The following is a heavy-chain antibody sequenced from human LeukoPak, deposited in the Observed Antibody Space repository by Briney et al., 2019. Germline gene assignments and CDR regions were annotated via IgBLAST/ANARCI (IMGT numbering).Heavy chain of an antibody. V-gene: IGHV3-23*01. CDR1: GFTFSSYA. D-gene: IGHD4-23*01. CDR3: AKFLAVATLDY. Sequence: GGCLRLSCAASGFTFSSYAMSWVRQVPGKGLEWVSAISGSGGSTYYADSVKGRFTISRDNSKNTLYLQMNSLRAEDTAVYYCAKFLAVATLDYWGQGTLVTVSS. CDR2: ISGSGGST. J-gene: IGHJ4*02.